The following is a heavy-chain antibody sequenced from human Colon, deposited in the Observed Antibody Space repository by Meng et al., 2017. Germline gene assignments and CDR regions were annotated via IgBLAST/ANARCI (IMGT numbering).Heavy chain of an antibody. V-gene: IGHV4-38-2*02. CDR3: ARVNYFGSGNYPDY. CDR1: GYSISSGYY. Sequence: GSLRPSCTVSGYSISSGYYWGWIRQPPGKGLEWVGSIYHGGTTYYNPSLKSRITISVDTSKNHFSLKLSSVTAADTAVYYCARVNYFGSGNYPDYWGPGTLVTVSS. D-gene: IGHD3-10*01. CDR2: IYHGGTT. J-gene: IGHJ4*02.